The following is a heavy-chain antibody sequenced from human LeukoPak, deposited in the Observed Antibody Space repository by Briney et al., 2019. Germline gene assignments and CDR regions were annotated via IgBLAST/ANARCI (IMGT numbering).Heavy chain of an antibody. CDR3: ARVGYCTNGVCYTGFDY. J-gene: IGHJ4*02. CDR1: GFTFDDYA. Sequence: PGGSLRLSCAASGFTFDDYAMHWVRQAPGKGLEWVSGISWNSGSIGYADSVKGRFTISRDNAKNTLYLQMNSLRAEDTAVYYCARVGYCTNGVCYTGFDYWGQGTLVTVSS. CDR2: ISWNSGSI. D-gene: IGHD2-8*01. V-gene: IGHV3-9*01.